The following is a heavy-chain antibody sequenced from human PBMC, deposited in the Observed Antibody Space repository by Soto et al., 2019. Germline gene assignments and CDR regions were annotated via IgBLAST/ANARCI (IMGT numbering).Heavy chain of an antibody. Sequence: ASVKVSCKASGGTFSSYAISWVRQAPGQGLEWMGGIIPIFGTANYAQKFQGRVTITADESTSTAYMELSSLRSEDTAVYYCARDPWRGYDSSAYPLGFWGQGILVTVSS. D-gene: IGHD3-22*01. V-gene: IGHV1-69*13. CDR2: IIPIFGTA. CDR1: GGTFSSYA. CDR3: ARDPWRGYDSSAYPLGF. J-gene: IGHJ4*02.